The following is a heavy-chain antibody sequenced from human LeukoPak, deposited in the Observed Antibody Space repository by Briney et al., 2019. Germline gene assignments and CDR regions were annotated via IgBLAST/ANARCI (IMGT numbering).Heavy chain of an antibody. D-gene: IGHD5-18*01. CDR1: GYTFTSYG. CDR2: ISAYNGNT. J-gene: IGHJ4*02. CDR3: AGDFSRRYSYGYGLFDY. V-gene: IGHV1-18*01. Sequence: ASVKVSCKASGYTFTSYGISWVRQAPGQGLEWMGWISAYNGNTNYAQKLQGRVTMTTDTSTSTAYMELRSLRSDDTAVYYCAGDFSRRYSYGYGLFDYWGQGTLVTVSS.